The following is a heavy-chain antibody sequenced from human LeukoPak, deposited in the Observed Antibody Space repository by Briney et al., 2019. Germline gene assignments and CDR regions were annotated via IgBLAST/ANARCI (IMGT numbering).Heavy chain of an antibody. CDR3: ARDQGRTTGTTVAFDI. V-gene: IGHV3-30*02. Sequence: GGSLRLSCAASGFTFSSYGMHWVRQAPGKGLEWVTFIPYDGSNKYYADSVKGRFTISRDNAKNSLYLQMNSLRAEDTAVYYCARDQGRTTGTTVAFDIWGQGTMVTVSS. CDR2: IPYDGSNK. D-gene: IGHD1-1*01. J-gene: IGHJ3*02. CDR1: GFTFSSYG.